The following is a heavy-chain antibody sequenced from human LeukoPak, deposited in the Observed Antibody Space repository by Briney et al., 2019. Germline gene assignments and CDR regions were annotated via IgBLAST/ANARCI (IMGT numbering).Heavy chain of an antibody. CDR2: IYYSGST. D-gene: IGHD3-16*02. Sequence: SETLSLTCTVSGGSISSGGYYWSWIRQHPGKGLEWIGYIYYSGSTYYNPSLKNRVTISVDTSKNQFSLKLSSVTAADTAVYYCASHYRNAFDMWGQGTMVTVSS. V-gene: IGHV4-30-4*08. J-gene: IGHJ3*02. CDR3: ASHYRNAFDM. CDR1: GGSISSGGYY.